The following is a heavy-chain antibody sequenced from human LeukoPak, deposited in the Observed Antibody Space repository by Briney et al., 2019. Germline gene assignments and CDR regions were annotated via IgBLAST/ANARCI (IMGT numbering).Heavy chain of an antibody. CDR3: AREGAVGVITLDDAFDI. D-gene: IGHD3-16*02. V-gene: IGHV4-4*02. CDR2: IYHSGST. J-gene: IGHJ3*02. CDR1: GGSISTSYW. Sequence: PSGTLSLTCGVSGGSISTSYWWSWVRQPPGKGLEWIGEIYHSGSTNYNPSLKSRVTISVDTSKNQFSLKLSSVTAADTAVYYCAREGAVGVITLDDAFDIWGQGTMVTVSS.